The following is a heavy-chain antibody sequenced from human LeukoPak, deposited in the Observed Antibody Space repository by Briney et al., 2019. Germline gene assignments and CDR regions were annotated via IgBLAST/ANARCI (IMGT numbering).Heavy chain of an antibody. CDR1: GGSFSGYY. Sequence: SETLSLTCAVYGGSFSGYYWSWIRQPPGKGLEWIEEINHSGSTNYNPSLKSRVTISVDTSKNQFSLKLSSVTAADTAVYYCARGSPGGQYWGQGTLVTVSS. CDR3: ARGSPGGQY. V-gene: IGHV4-34*01. J-gene: IGHJ4*02. D-gene: IGHD3-16*01. CDR2: INHSGST.